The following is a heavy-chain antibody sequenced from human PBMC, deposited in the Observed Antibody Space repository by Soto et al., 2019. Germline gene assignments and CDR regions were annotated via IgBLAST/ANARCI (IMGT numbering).Heavy chain of an antibody. V-gene: IGHV4-61*01. Sequence: SETLSLTCSVSGVSVGSGTYYWSWIRQPPGKGLEWIGYFFSSDNIKYSPSLKSRLTVSIDTPKNQFSLRLTSVTAADTAVYYCARLTHYYFADILDYWGPGILVTVSS. CDR1: GVSVGSGTYY. J-gene: IGHJ4*02. CDR2: FFSSDNI. CDR3: ARLTHYYFADILDY. D-gene: IGHD3-3*01.